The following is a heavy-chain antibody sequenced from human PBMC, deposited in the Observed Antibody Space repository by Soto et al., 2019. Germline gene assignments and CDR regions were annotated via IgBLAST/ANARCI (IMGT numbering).Heavy chain of an antibody. Sequence: GSLRLSCAASGFTFSSYGMHWVRQAPGKGLEWVAVISYDGSNKYYADSVKGRFTISRDNSKNTLYLQMNSLRAEDTAVYYCAKDMSVAGARDYYGMDVWGQGTTVTVSS. CDR2: ISYDGSNK. CDR1: GFTFSSYG. V-gene: IGHV3-30*18. D-gene: IGHD6-19*01. CDR3: AKDMSVAGARDYYGMDV. J-gene: IGHJ6*02.